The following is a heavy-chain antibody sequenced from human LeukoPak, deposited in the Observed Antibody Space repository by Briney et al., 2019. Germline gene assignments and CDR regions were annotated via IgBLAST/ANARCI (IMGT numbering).Heavy chain of an antibody. CDR3: AREGGPYRPLDY. CDR1: GGSITSTNY. CDR2: VNLQGST. J-gene: IGHJ4*02. Sequence: SETLSLTCDVSGGSITSTNYWTWVRQPAGKGLEWIGEVNLQGSTNYNPSLMGRVAISVDMSENHISLQLTSVTAADTAVYYCAREGGPYRPLDYSGQGTLVTVSS. V-gene: IGHV4-4*02.